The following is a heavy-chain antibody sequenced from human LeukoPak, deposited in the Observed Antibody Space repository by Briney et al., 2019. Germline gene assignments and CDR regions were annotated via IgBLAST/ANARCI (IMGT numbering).Heavy chain of an antibody. CDR2: ISSNGGST. CDR1: GFTFSSYA. CDR3: ARGPLDSSGYGYYIDV. Sequence: PGGSLRLSCAASGFTFSSYAMHWVRQAPGKGLEYVSAISSNGGSTYYANSVKGRFTISRDNSKNTLYLQMGSLRAEDMAVYYCARGPLDSSGYGYYIDVWGKGTTVTVSS. D-gene: IGHD3-22*01. V-gene: IGHV3-64*01. J-gene: IGHJ6*03.